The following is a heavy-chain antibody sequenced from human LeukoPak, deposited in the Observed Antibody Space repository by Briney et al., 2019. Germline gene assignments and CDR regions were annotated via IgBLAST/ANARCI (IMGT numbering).Heavy chain of an antibody. D-gene: IGHD2-15*01. J-gene: IGHJ6*03. CDR1: GFTFSNAW. V-gene: IGHV3-15*01. CDR2: IKSKTDGGTT. Sequence: PGGSLRLSCAASGFTFSNAWMSLVRQAPGKGLEWVGRIKSKTDGGTTDYAAPVKGRFTISRDDSKNTLYLQMNSLKTEDTAVYYCTTLKDIVVVVAATPDYYYYMDVWGKGTTVTVSS. CDR3: TTLKDIVVVVAATPDYYYYMDV.